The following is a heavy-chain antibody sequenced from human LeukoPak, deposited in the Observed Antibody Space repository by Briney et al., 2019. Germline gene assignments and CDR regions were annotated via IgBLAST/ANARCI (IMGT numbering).Heavy chain of an antibody. CDR1: GGSISSYY. Sequence: TASETLSLTCTVSGGSISSYYWSWIRQPPGKGLEWIGYIYYSGSTNYNPSLKSRVTISVDTSKNQFSLKLSSVTAADTAVYYCARDGTGSYEDYWGRGTLVTVSS. V-gene: IGHV4-59*01. D-gene: IGHD5-12*01. CDR3: ARDGTGSYEDY. CDR2: IYYSGST. J-gene: IGHJ4*02.